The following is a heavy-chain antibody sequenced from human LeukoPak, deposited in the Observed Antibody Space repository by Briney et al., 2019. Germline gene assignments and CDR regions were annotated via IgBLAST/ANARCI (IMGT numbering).Heavy chain of an antibody. V-gene: IGHV4-31*03. CDR2: TYYSGST. CDR3: AREPYCTNGVCLRGWFDP. CDR1: GGSISSGGYY. Sequence: KPSQTLSLTCTVSGGSISSGGYYWSWIRQHPGKGLEWIGYTYYSGSTYYNPSLKSRVAISVDTSKNQFSLKLSSVTAADTAVYYCAREPYCTNGVCLRGWFDPWGKGTLVTVSS. D-gene: IGHD2-8*01. J-gene: IGHJ5*02.